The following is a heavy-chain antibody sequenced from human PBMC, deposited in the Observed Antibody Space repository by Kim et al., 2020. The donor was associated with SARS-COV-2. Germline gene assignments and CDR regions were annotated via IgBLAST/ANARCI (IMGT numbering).Heavy chain of an antibody. V-gene: IGHV4-59*01. Sequence: SETLSLTCTVSGGSISSYYWSWIRQPPGKGLEWIGYIYYSGSTNYNPSLKSRVTISVDTSKNQFSLKLSSVTAADTAVYYCARELVLDGARSGSYDYWGQGTLVTVSS. CDR1: GGSISSYY. CDR2: IYYSGST. J-gene: IGHJ4*02. D-gene: IGHD3-10*01. CDR3: ARELVLDGARSGSYDY.